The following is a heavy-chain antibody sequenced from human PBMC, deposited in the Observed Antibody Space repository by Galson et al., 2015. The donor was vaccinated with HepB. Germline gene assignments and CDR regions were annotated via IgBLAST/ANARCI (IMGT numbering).Heavy chain of an antibody. J-gene: IGHJ1*01. CDR3: AKDRDYYDEIQH. CDR1: GFTFSSYA. D-gene: IGHD3-22*01. Sequence: SLRLSCAASGFTFSSYAMSWVRQAPEKGLEWVSAISGPGGSTYYADSVKGRFTISRDNSRNTLYLQMNSLRAADTAVYYCAKDRDYYDEIQHWGQGTLVTVSS. V-gene: IGHV3-23*01. CDR2: ISGPGGST.